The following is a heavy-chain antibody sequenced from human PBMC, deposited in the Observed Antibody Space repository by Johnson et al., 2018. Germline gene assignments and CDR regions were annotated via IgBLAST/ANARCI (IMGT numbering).Heavy chain of an antibody. CDR2: IYYSGST. CDR3: AILNPAGYGVDV. J-gene: IGHJ6*02. V-gene: IGHV4-59*03. CDR1: GGSISSYY. Sequence: QVQLQESGPGLVKPSESLSLTCTFSGGSISSYYWSWIRQPPGKGLEWIGLIYYSGSTNYNPSLKSRVTISVDTSKNQFSLKLSSVTAADTAVYYCAILNPAGYGVDVWGQGTTVTVSS.